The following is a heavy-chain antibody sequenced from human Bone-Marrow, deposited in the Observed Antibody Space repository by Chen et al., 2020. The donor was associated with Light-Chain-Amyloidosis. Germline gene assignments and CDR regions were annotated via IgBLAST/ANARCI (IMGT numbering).Heavy chain of an antibody. CDR2: IYPDDSDA. CDR1: VYTFPNYW. CDR3: ARRRDGYNSDY. D-gene: IGHD5-12*01. J-gene: IGHJ4*02. V-gene: IGHV5-51*01. Sequence: EVQLEQSGPDVTKPGESLKISCKGSVYTFPNYWIGWVRQMPGKGLEWMGVIYPDDSDARYTPSFEGKVTSSADKAITTAYLKWRSLTASETAMYYCARRRDGYNSDYWGQGTLVTVSS.